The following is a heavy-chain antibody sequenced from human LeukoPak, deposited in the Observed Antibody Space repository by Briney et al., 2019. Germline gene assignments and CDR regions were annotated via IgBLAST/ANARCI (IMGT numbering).Heavy chain of an antibody. CDR2: IYDSGST. CDR3: ARGVSADY. Sequence: PSETLSLTCTVSGGSIRSSYYYWGWIRQPPGKGLEWIGSIYDSGSTYYNPSLKSRVTISVDTSKNQFSLKLSSVTAADTAVYYCARGVSADYWGQGTLVTVSS. J-gene: IGHJ4*02. V-gene: IGHV4-39*01. CDR1: GGSIRSSYYY.